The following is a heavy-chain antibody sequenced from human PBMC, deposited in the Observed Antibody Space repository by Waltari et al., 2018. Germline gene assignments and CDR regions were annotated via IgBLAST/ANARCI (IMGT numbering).Heavy chain of an antibody. J-gene: IGHJ4*02. Sequence: SRYAISWVRQAPGHGLESMRGTIPIFRTANYAQKFQGRVTITADESTSTAYMELSSLRSEDTAVYYCARVPDCGDVRSVFDYWGQGTLVTVSS. CDR2: TIPIFRTA. CDR3: ARVPDCGDVRSVFDY. CDR1: SRYA. V-gene: IGHV1-69*01. D-gene: IGHD4-17*01.